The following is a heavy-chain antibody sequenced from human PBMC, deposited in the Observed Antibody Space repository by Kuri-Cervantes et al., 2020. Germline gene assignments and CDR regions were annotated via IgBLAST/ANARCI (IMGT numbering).Heavy chain of an antibody. CDR2: IRASGDGT. D-gene: IGHD3-16*01. J-gene: IGHJ4*02. CDR3: TNPGGFGPPSDY. CDR1: GFTFSNFG. V-gene: IGHV3-23*01. Sequence: GESLKISCAASGFTFSNFGMSWVRQAPGKGLEWVASIRASGDGTFYADSVKGRFTISRDNSKNTMYLHMNSLRAEDTAVYYCTNPGGFGPPSDYWGQGTLVTDSS.